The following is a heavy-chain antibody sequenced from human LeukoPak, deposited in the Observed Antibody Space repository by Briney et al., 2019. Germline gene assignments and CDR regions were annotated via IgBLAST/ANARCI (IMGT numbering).Heavy chain of an antibody. CDR1: GGSFSGYY. CDR3: ARWAATGALEYKWFDP. CDR2: VNHSGST. Sequence: SETLSLTCAVYGGSFSGYYWSWIRQPPGKGLEWIGEVNHSGSTNYNPSLKSRVTISVDTSKNQFSLKLSSVTAADTAVYYCARWAATGALEYKWFDPWGQGTLVTGSS. D-gene: IGHD6-25*01. V-gene: IGHV4-34*01. J-gene: IGHJ5*02.